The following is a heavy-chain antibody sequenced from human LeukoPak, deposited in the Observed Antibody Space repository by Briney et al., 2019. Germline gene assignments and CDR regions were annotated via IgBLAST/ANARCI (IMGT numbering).Heavy chain of an antibody. CDR3: ARARNNYDSSGYSALDY. D-gene: IGHD3-22*01. J-gene: IGHJ4*02. Sequence: GGSLRLSCAASGFTFSSYWMSWVRQAPGEGLEWVANIKHDGTEQYYMDSVKGRFSISRDNAKNSLYLQMNALRDEDTDVYYCARARNNYDSSGYSALDYWGQGTLVTVSS. CDR2: IKHDGTEQ. V-gene: IGHV3-7*02. CDR1: GFTFSSYW.